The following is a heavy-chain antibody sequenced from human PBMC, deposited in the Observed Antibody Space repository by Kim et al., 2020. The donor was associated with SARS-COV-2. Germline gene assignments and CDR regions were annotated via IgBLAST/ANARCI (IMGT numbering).Heavy chain of an antibody. V-gene: IGHV4-30-4*01. CDR3: ARDPRRVYSSSPTASYWYFDL. D-gene: IGHD6-13*01. CDR1: GGSISSGDYY. Sequence: SETLSLTCTVSGGSISSGDYYWSWIRQPPGKGLEWIGYIYYSGSTYYNPSLKSRVTISVDTSKNQFSLKLSSVTAADTAVYYCARDPRRVYSSSPTASYWYFDLWGRGTLVTVSS. J-gene: IGHJ2*01. CDR2: IYYSGST.